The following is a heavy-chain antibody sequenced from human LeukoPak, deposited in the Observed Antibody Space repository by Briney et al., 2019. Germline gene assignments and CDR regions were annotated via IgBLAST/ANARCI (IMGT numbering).Heavy chain of an antibody. CDR2: ISAYNGNT. CDR3: ASENVGATWYY. D-gene: IGHD1-26*01. Sequence: GASVKVSCKASGYTFTSYGISWVRQAPGQGLEWMGWISAYNGNTNYAQKLQGRVTMTTDTSTSTAYMELRSMRSDDTAVYYCASENVGATWYYWGQGTLVTVSS. J-gene: IGHJ4*02. CDR1: GYTFTSYG. V-gene: IGHV1-18*01.